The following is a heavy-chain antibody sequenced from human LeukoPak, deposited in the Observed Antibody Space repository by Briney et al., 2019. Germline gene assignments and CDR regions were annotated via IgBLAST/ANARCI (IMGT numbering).Heavy chain of an antibody. V-gene: IGHV4-4*07. J-gene: IGHJ6*03. D-gene: IGHD3-22*01. CDR3: AGGYYYAYYYYYMDV. CDR1: GGSISSYY. Sequence: SETLSLTCTVSGGSISSYYWSWLRQPAGQGLEWIGRLYTSGSTNYNPSLKSRVTMSVDTSKNQFSLKLSSVTAADTAVYYCAGGYYYAYYYYYMDVWGKGTTVTISS. CDR2: LYTSGST.